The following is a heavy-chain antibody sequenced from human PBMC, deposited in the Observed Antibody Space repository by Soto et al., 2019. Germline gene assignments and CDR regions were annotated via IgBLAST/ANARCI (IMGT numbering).Heavy chain of an antibody. Sequence: PSETLSLTCTVSGGSISSYYWSWIRQPPGKGLEWIGYIYYSGSTNYNPSLKSRVTISVDTSKNQFSLKLSSVTAADTAVYYCARDHGQDGLDYWGQGTLVTVSS. J-gene: IGHJ4*02. CDR1: GGSISSYY. CDR3: ARDHGQDGLDY. V-gene: IGHV4-59*01. CDR2: IYYSGST.